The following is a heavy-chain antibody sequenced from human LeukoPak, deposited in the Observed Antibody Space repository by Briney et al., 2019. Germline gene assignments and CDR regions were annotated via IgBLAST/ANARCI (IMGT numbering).Heavy chain of an antibody. CDR3: ARARDYYYYMDV. V-gene: IGHV4-31*03. J-gene: IGHJ6*03. CDR2: IYYSGST. CDR1: GGSISSGGYD. Sequence: SETLSLTCTVSGGSISSGGYDWSWIRQHPGKGLEWIGYIYYSGSTYYNPSLKSRVTISVDTSKNQFSLKLSSVTAADTAVYYCARARDYYYYMDVWGKGTTVTVSS.